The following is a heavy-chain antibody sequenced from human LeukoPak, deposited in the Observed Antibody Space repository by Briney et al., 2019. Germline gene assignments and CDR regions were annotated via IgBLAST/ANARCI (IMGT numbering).Heavy chain of an antibody. CDR2: IYYSGST. CDR3: ARHSGSYYFLDY. Sequence: SQTLSLTCTVSGGSISSGDYYWSWIRQPPGKGLEWIGYIYYSGSTYYNPSLKSRVTISVDTSKNQFSLKLSSVTAADTAVYYCARHSGSYYFLDYWGQGTLVTVSS. J-gene: IGHJ4*02. CDR1: GGSISSGDYY. D-gene: IGHD1-26*01. V-gene: IGHV4-30-4*01.